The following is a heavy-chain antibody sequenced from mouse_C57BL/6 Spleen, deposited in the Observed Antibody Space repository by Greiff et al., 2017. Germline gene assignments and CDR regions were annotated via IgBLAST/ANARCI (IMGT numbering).Heavy chain of an antibody. V-gene: IGHV2-6*01. J-gene: IGHJ3*01. CDR3: ASDQGYDYDRGAFAY. Sequence: VQRVESGPGLVAPSQSLSITCTVSGFSLTSYGVDWVRQSPGKGLEWLGVIWGVGSTNYNSALKSRLSISKDNSKSQVFLKMNSLQTDDTAMYYCASDQGYDYDRGAFAYWGQGTLVTVSA. CDR1: GFSLTSYG. CDR2: IWGVGST. D-gene: IGHD2-4*01.